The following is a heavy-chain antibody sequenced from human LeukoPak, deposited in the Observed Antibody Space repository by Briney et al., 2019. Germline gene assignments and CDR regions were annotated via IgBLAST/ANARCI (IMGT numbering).Heavy chain of an antibody. CDR2: ISGSGGST. CDR1: GFTFSSYA. D-gene: IGHD3-22*01. Sequence: PGRSLRLSCAASGFTFSSYAMSWVRQAPGKGLEWVSAISGSGGSTYYADSVKGRFTISRDNSKNTLYLQMNSLRAEDTAVYYCARHSDSPNYPDTDSFDLWGQGTTVTVSS. CDR3: ARHSDSPNYPDTDSFDL. V-gene: IGHV3-23*01. J-gene: IGHJ3*01.